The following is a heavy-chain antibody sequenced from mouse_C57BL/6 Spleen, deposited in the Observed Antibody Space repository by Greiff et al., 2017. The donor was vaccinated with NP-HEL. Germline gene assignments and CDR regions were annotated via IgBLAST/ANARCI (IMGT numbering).Heavy chain of an antibody. CDR1: GYSFTGYY. CDR2: INPSTGGT. Sequence: EVQLQQSGPELVKPGASVKISCKASGYSFTGYYMHWVKQSSEKSLEWIGEINPSTGGTSYNQKFKGKATLTVDKSSSTAYMQLKSLTSEDSAVYYCANGGAFAYWGQGTLVTVSA. D-gene: IGHD3-1*01. V-gene: IGHV1-43*01. J-gene: IGHJ3*01. CDR3: ANGGAFAY.